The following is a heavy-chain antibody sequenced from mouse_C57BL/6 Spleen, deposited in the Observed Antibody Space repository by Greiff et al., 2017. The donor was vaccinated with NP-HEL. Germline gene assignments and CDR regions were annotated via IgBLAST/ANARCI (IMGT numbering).Heavy chain of an antibody. J-gene: IGHJ3*01. CDR2: INPSSGYT. CDR1: GYTFPTYT. D-gene: IGHD2-5*01. V-gene: IGHV1-4*01. CDR3: AGGGYSNYPY. Sequence: QVQLQQSGADLARPGASVKMSCKASGYTFPTYTMPWVKQRPGQGLEWIGYINPSSGYTKYNQKFKNKATLTADKSSSTAYMQLSSLTSEDSAVYYCAGGGYSNYPYWGQGTLVTVSA.